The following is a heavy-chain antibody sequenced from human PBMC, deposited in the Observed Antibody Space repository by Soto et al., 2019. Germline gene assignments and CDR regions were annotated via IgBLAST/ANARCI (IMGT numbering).Heavy chain of an antibody. D-gene: IGHD3-9*01. CDR1: GGSIGTYY. J-gene: IGHJ4*02. Sequence: PSEALSLTCTVSGGSIGTYYWGWIRQPPGKGLEWIGYIYYRGNTDYNPSLKSRVTISLDTPKNQFSLKLSSVTAADTAVYYCARHPGYYDILTGYTTYYFDYWGQGILVTVSS. CDR2: IYYRGNT. V-gene: IGHV4-59*08. CDR3: ARHPGYYDILTGYTTYYFDY.